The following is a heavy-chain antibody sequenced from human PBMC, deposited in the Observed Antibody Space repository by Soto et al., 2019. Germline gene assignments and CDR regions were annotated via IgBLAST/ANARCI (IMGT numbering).Heavy chain of an antibody. V-gene: IGHV4-59*01. CDR2: IYYSGST. D-gene: IGHD3-9*01. CDR1: GGSISSYY. Sequence: SETLSLTCTVSGGSISSYYWSWIRQPPGKGLEWIGYIYYSGSTNYNPSLKSRVTISVDTSKNQFSLKLSSVTAADTAVYYCASLGGRYFDLNGMDVWGQGTTVTVS. CDR3: ASLGGRYFDLNGMDV. J-gene: IGHJ6*02.